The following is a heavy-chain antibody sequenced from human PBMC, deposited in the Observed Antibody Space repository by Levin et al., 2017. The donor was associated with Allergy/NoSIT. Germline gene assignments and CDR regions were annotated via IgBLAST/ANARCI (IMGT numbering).Heavy chain of an antibody. J-gene: IGHJ4*02. CDR1: GFTFSDYS. D-gene: IGHD3-22*01. CDR2: ISPNSNYI. Sequence: GGSLRLSCAASGFTFSDYSMNWVRQAPGKVLEWVSSISPNSNYIYYADSLKGRFTITRDNAKSSVFLQMNSLRAEDTALYYCARSGSPDYWGQGTLVTVSS. CDR3: ARSGSPDY. V-gene: IGHV3-21*01.